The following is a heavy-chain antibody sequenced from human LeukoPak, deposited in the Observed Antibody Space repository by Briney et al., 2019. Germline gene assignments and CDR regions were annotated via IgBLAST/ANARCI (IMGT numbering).Heavy chain of an antibody. CDR1: GGSISSGDYY. V-gene: IGHV4-30-4*08. Sequence: SETLSLTCTVPGGSISSGDYYWSWIRQPPGKGLEWIGYIYYSGSTYYNPSLKSRVTISVDTSKNQFSLKLSSVTAADTAVYYCARVRVAVAVDFDYWGQGTLVTVSS. CDR3: ARVRVAVAVDFDY. D-gene: IGHD6-19*01. J-gene: IGHJ4*02. CDR2: IYYSGST.